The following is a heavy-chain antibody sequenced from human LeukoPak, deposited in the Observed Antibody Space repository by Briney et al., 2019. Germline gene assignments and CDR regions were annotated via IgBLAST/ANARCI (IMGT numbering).Heavy chain of an antibody. CDR3: ARAKYGSGYYFDY. V-gene: IGHV4-39*01. Sequence: SHTLSLPHTFSIRSISRRNYYWGRIRQPPPKGLEWIGSIYYSGSTYYNPSLKSRVTISVDTSKNQFSLKLSSVTAADTAVYYCARAKYGSGYYFDYWGQGTLVTVSS. D-gene: IGHD3-10*01. J-gene: IGHJ4*02. CDR2: IYYSGST. CDR1: IRSISRRNYY.